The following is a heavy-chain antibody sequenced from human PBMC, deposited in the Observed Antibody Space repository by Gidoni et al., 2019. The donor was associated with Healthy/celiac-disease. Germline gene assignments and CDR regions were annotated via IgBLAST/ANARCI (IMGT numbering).Heavy chain of an antibody. Sequence: EVQLVESGGGLVKPGGSLRLSCAASGFTFSSYSMNWVRQAPGKGLGWVSSISSSSSYIYYADSVKGRFTISRDNAKNSLYLQMNSLRAEDTAVYYCARYSSSWDYYYYMDVWGKGTTVTVSS. D-gene: IGHD6-13*01. CDR1: GFTFSSYS. V-gene: IGHV3-21*01. CDR2: ISSSSSYI. J-gene: IGHJ6*03. CDR3: ARYSSSWDYYYYMDV.